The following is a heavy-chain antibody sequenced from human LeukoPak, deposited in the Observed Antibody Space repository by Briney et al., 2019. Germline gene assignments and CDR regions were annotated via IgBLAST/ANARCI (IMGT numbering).Heavy chain of an antibody. CDR1: GFTFSSYA. J-gene: IGHJ4*02. CDR3: ARESCSGGDCYSYFEY. D-gene: IGHD2-15*01. CDR2: ISYDGSNK. V-gene: IGHV3-30-3*01. Sequence: GGSLRLSCAASGFTFSSYAMHWVRQAQGKGLEWVAVISYDGSNKYYADSVKGRFTISRDNAKNSLYLQMNRLRAEDTGVYYCARESCSGGDCYSYFEYWGQGTLVTVSS.